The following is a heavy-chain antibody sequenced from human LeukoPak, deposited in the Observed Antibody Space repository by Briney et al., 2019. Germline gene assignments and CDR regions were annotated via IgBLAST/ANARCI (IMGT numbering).Heavy chain of an antibody. V-gene: IGHV3-30*02. Sequence: GGSLRLSCAASGFTFSSYGMHWVRQAPGKGLEWVAFIRYDGSNKYYADSVKGRFTISRDNSKNSLYLQMNSLRAEDTAVYYCAREKSLYYYYYMDVWGKGTTVTVSS. CDR3: AREKSLYYYYYMDV. CDR2: IRYDGSNK. J-gene: IGHJ6*03. CDR1: GFTFSSYG.